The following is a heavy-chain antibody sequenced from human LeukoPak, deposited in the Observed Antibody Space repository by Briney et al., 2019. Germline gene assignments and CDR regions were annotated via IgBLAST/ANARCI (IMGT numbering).Heavy chain of an antibody. CDR3: AKELDYGGNSPFHY. Sequence: GGSLRLSCTASRFTFSDYGMHWVRQAPGKGLEWAAFISYDGSNKYYVDSVKGRFTISRDNSKNTLYLQMNSLRAEDTAVYYCAKELDYGGNSPFHYWGQGTLVTVSP. D-gene: IGHD4-23*01. CDR1: RFTFSDYG. J-gene: IGHJ4*02. CDR2: ISYDGSNK. V-gene: IGHV3-30*18.